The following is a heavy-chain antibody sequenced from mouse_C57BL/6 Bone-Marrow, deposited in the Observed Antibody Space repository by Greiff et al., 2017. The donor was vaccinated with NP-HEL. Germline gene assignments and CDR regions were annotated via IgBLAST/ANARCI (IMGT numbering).Heavy chain of an antibody. CDR1: FSSFTCSS. V-gene: IGHV1-31*01. J-gene: IGHJ1*03. CDR3: ARYWYFDG. CDR2: IYPYTGVS. Sequence: VQLQQSGPELVKPGSSVTLSCTSSFSSFTCSSLPCVNPLHVHILDWIGYIYPYTGVSSYNQKFKGKATLTVDKSSSTAYMELRSLTSEDSAVYYCARYWYFDGWGKGKKVT.